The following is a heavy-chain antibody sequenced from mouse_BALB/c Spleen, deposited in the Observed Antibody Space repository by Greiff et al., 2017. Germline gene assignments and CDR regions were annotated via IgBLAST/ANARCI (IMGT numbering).Heavy chain of an antibody. Sequence: EVQLVESGGGLVQPGGSRKLSCAASGFTFSSFGMHWVRQAPEKGLEWVAYISSGSSTIYYADTVKGRFTISRDNPKNTLFLQMTSLRSEDTAMYYCARGPTGDYWGQGTTLTVSS. D-gene: IGHD1-1*01. CDR3: ARGPTGDY. J-gene: IGHJ2*01. CDR1: GFTFSSFG. CDR2: ISSGSSTI. V-gene: IGHV5-17*02.